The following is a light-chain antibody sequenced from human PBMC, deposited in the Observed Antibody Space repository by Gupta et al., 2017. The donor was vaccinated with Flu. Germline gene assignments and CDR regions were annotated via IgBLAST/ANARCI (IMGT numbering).Light chain of an antibody. CDR1: SGTIASNI. V-gene: IGLV6-57*01. Sequence: NFMLPQPHSVSESPGKPVTISCTRNSGTIASNIVQWFQQRPGSSPTTVIYEDNQRPSGVPARFSGSVDSSSNSASLTISGLKTEDEAYYYCHSYDTISWVFGGGTKLTVL. J-gene: IGLJ3*02. CDR2: EDN. CDR3: HSYDTISWV.